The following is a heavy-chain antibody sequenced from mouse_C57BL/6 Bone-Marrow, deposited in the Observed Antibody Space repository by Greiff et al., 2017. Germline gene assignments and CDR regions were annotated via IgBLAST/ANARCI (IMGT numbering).Heavy chain of an antibody. V-gene: IGHV14-2*01. D-gene: IGHD2-1*01. CDR3: ASYGSYYYAMDY. J-gene: IGHJ4*01. Sequence: EVQLQQSGAELVKPGASVKLSCTASGFNIKDYYMHWVKQRTEQGLEWIGRIDPEDGETKYAPEFQGKATITADTSSNTAYLQLSSLTSEDTAVYYCASYGSYYYAMDYWGQGTSVTVSS. CDR2: IDPEDGET. CDR1: GFNIKDYY.